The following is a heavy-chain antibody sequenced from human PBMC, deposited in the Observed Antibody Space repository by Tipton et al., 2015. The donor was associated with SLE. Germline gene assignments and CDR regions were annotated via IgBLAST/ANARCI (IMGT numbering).Heavy chain of an antibody. CDR1: GFTFRDYY. D-gene: IGHD3-10*01. V-gene: IGHV3-11*01. Sequence: SLRLPCAASGFTFRDYYMSWIRQAPGKGLEWIAYIGDGGYMIYYADSVKGRFTISRDNANNSLFLHMNSLRAEDTAVYYCARERDSGSWYAFDIWGQGTMVTVS. CDR3: ARERDSGSWYAFDI. J-gene: IGHJ3*02. CDR2: IGDGGYMI.